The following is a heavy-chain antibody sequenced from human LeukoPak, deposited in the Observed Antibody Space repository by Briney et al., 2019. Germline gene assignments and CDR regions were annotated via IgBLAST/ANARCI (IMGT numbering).Heavy chain of an antibody. J-gene: IGHJ4*02. CDR1: GGSISTYY. CDR3: ARKSPACYFNFDY. D-gene: IGHD2/OR15-2a*01. CDR2: IYNTGTT. Sequence: SETLSLTCSVSGGSISTYYWNWIRQPPGKGLEWIGYIYNTGTTNYNPSLKSRVTISVDTSKNQFSLNLRSVNAADTAVYYCARKSPACYFNFDYWGQGTLVAVSS. V-gene: IGHV4-59*01.